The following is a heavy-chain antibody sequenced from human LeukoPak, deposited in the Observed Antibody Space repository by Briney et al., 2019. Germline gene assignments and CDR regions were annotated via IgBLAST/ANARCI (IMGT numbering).Heavy chain of an antibody. Sequence: ASVKVSCKASGGTFSSYAISWVRQAPGQGLEWMGWINPNSGGTNYAQKFQGWVTMTRDTSISTAYMELSRLRSDDTAVYYCARDGMGFDPWGQGTLVTVSS. V-gene: IGHV1-2*04. J-gene: IGHJ5*02. CDR1: GGTFSSYA. CDR3: ARDGMGFDP. CDR2: INPNSGGT.